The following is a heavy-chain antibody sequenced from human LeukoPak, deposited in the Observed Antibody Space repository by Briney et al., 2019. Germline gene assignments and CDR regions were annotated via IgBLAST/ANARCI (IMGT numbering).Heavy chain of an antibody. D-gene: IGHD3-22*01. CDR2: INPNSGGT. V-gene: IGHV1-2*02. J-gene: IGHJ4*02. CDR1: GYTFTGYY. Sequence: ASVKVSCMASGYTFTGYYMHWVRQAPGQGLEWMGWINPNSGGTNYAQKFQGRVTMTRDTSISTAYMELSRLRSDDTAVYYCARDRPSYYDSSGYTDLDYWGQGTLVTVSS. CDR3: ARDRPSYYDSSGYTDLDY.